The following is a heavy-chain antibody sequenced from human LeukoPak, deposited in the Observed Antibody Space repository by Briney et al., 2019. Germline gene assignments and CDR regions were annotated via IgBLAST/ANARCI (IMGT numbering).Heavy chain of an antibody. CDR3: ARQNYDIRAYRYYGVDV. Sequence: SETLSLTCTVSGGSISTFYWSWIRQSPGKGLEWSGYIFYTGSTDYNPSLKSRVTISVDTSKNQFSLELSSVTAADTAVYYCARQNYDIRAYRYYGVDVWGQGTTVTVSS. CDR1: GGSISTFY. J-gene: IGHJ6*02. V-gene: IGHV4-59*08. CDR2: IFYTGST. D-gene: IGHD3-9*01.